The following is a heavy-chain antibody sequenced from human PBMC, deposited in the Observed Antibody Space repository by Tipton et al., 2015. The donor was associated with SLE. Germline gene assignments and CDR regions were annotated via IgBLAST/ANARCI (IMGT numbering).Heavy chain of an antibody. CDR3: ARDPVVPAATFDY. CDR1: GFTLSDFY. V-gene: IGHV3-69-1*01. D-gene: IGHD2-2*01. CDR2: ISSSTI. J-gene: IGHJ4*02. Sequence: SLRLSCAASGFTLSDFYMNWARQAPGKGLEWVSYISSSTIYYADSVKGRFTISRDNAKNSLYLQMNSLRAEDTAVYYCARDPVVPAATFDYWGQGTLVTVSS.